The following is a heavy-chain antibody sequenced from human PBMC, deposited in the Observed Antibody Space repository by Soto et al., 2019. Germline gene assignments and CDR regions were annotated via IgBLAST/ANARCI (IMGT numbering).Heavy chain of an antibody. CDR3: ARDIGVVPAAIRIYYYYGMDV. J-gene: IGHJ6*02. CDR1: GGTFSSYA. V-gene: IGHV1-69*01. Sequence: QVQLVQSGAEVKKPGSSVKVSCKASGGTFSSYAISWVRQAPGQGLEWMGGIIPIFGTANYTQKFQGRVTITADEATSTAYMELSSLRSEDTAVYYCARDIGVVPAAIRIYYYYGMDVWGQGTTVTVSS. CDR2: IIPIFGTA. D-gene: IGHD2-2*02.